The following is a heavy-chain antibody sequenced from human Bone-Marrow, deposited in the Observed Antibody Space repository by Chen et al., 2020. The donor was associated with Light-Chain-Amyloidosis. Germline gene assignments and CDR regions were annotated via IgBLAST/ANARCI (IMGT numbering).Heavy chain of an antibody. D-gene: IGHD3-3*01. CDR1: GYTFTVYY. J-gene: IGHJ6*02. CDR2: INPNSGGT. Sequence: QVQLVQSGAEVKKPGASGKVSCKASGYTFTVYYMNWVRQAPGQGLEWMGWINPNSGGTNYAQKFQGRVTMTRDTSISTAYMELSRLRSDDTAVYYCARDYYDFWSGYYGRDGMDVWGQGTTVTVSS. CDR3: ARDYYDFWSGYYGRDGMDV. V-gene: IGHV1-2*02.